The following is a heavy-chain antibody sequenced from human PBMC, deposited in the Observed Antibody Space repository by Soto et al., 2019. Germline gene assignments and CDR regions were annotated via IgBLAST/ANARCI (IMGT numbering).Heavy chain of an antibody. J-gene: IGHJ4*02. CDR3: ARGVRYYSSEKPANFYY. D-gene: IGHD3-10*01. V-gene: IGHV3-11*05. CDR1: GFTFSDYY. CDR2: ISVSSTYA. Sequence: PGGSLRLSCAASGFTFSDYYMSWIRQAPGKGLECVAYISVSSTYANYADSVEGRFTISRDNAENSLFLQMNSLRADDTAVYYCARGVRYYSSEKPANFYYWGQGA.